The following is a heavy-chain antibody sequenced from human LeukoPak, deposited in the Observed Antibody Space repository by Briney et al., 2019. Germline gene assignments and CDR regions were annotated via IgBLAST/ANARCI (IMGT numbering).Heavy chain of an antibody. CDR3: AKGSRSAPRHFDY. V-gene: IGHV3-23*01. CDR2: ISGGGGST. CDR1: GFTFSSYA. Sequence: GSLRLSCAASGFTFSSYAMSWVRQAPGKGLEWVSAISGGGGSTYYADSVKGRFTISRDNSKNTLYLQMNSLRAEDTAVYYCAKGSRSAPRHFDYWGQGTLVTVSS. J-gene: IGHJ4*02. D-gene: IGHD3-10*01.